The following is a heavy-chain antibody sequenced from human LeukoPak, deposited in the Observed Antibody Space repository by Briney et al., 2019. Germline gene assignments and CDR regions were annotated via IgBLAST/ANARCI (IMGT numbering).Heavy chain of an antibody. V-gene: IGHV3-23*01. CDR1: GFTVSSNY. Sequence: GGSLRLSCAASGFTVSSNYMSWVRQAPGKGLEWVSGIGGADGRTYYADSVKGRFTISRDNSKNTLYLQMNSLRADDTAVYYCAKEMRAGGTDIFFDYWGQGTLVTVSS. CDR3: AKEMRAGGTDIFFDY. CDR2: IGGADGRT. D-gene: IGHD1-14*01. J-gene: IGHJ4*02.